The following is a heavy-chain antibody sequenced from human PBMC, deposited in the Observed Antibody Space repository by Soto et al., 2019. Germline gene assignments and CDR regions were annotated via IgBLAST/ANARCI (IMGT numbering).Heavy chain of an antibody. V-gene: IGHV1-46*03. CDR2: INLSRGST. CDR3: ARSYISSSYWFDP. CDR1: GYTFITYF. Sequence: ASVKVSCKASGYTFITYFMHWVRQAPGQGLEWMGVINLSRGSTTYAQKFQDRVTMTRDTSASTVYMELSSLRSEDTAMYYCARSYISSSYWFDPWGQGTLVTVSS. J-gene: IGHJ5*02. D-gene: IGHD6-6*01.